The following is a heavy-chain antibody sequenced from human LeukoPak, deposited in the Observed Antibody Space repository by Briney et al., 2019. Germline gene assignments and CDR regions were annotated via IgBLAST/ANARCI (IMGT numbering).Heavy chain of an antibody. V-gene: IGHV1-2*02. Sequence: ASVKVSCKASGSTFSDYHINWVRQASGQGPEWMGWINPKSGDAKYGQAFQGRVTMARDTSISTAYMELNRLRFDDTAMYYCARGEYSNGYPYRLDSWGQGTLVTVSS. CDR1: GSTFSDYH. D-gene: IGHD3-16*01. CDR2: INPKSGDA. J-gene: IGHJ4*02. CDR3: ARGEYSNGYPYRLDS.